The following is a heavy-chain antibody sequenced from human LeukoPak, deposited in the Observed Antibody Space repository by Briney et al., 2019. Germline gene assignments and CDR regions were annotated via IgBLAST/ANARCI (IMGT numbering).Heavy chain of an antibody. Sequence: GGSLRLSCAASGFTFSTYNMNWVRRTPGKGLEWVSSITTSSSYMFYADSVRGRFTISRDNAKNTLFLQINSLRAEDTAVYYCAREILAPGKTHDYWGQGTLVTVSS. CDR1: GFTFSTYN. CDR3: AREILAPGKTHDY. V-gene: IGHV3-21*01. J-gene: IGHJ4*02. CDR2: ITTSSSYM.